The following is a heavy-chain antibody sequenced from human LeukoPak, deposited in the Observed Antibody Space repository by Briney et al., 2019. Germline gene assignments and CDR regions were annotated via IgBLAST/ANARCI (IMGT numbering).Heavy chain of an antibody. J-gene: IGHJ6*02. Sequence: SETLSLTCAVYGGSFSGYYWSWIRQPPGKGLEWLGEINHSGSTNYNPSLKSRVTISVDTSKSQFSLKLSSVTAADTAVYYCARVRGYYDILTGYYCYYGMDVWGQGTTVTVSS. CDR3: ARVRGYYDILTGYYCYYGMDV. CDR1: GGSFSGYY. CDR2: INHSGST. D-gene: IGHD3-9*01. V-gene: IGHV4-34*01.